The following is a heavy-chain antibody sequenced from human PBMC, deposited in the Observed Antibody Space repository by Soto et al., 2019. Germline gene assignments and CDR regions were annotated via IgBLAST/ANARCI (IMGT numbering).Heavy chain of an antibody. CDR1: GYTFTSYG. Sequence: SVKVSCKASGYTFTSYGISWVRQAPGQGLEWMGWISAYNGNTNYAQKLQGRVTMTTDTSTSTAYMELRSLRSDDTAVYYCARRSFGATIGHYYYYGMDVWGQGTTVTVSS. CDR2: ISAYNGNT. CDR3: ARRSFGATIGHYYYYGMDV. D-gene: IGHD3-10*01. V-gene: IGHV1-18*01. J-gene: IGHJ6*02.